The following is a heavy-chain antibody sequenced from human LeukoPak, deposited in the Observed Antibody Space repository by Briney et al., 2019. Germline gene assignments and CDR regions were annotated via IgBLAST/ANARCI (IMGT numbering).Heavy chain of an antibody. V-gene: IGHV4-4*07. D-gene: IGHD6-19*01. Sequence: KPSETLTLTCTVSGGSISSYYWSWIRQPAGKGLEWIGRIYTSGSTNYNPSLKSRATMSVDTSKNQFSLKLSSVTAADTAVYYCARDPAGYSSGWSSDYRGQGTLVTVSS. CDR2: IYTSGST. CDR3: ARDPAGYSSGWSSDY. CDR1: GGSISSYY. J-gene: IGHJ4*02.